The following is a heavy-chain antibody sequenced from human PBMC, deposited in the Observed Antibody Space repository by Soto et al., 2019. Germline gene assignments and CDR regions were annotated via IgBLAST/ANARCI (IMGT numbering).Heavy chain of an antibody. D-gene: IGHD3-9*01. J-gene: IGHJ4*02. Sequence: GSPEIPFSRSGFNLHWHCLHWGRQGPGKGAGWGGGIWYDGSNKYYAASVKGRFTISRDNSKNTLYLQMNSLRAEDTAVYYCARDGVAYYDILTGYPPPLALDYWGQGTLVTVSS. CDR2: IWYDGSNK. V-gene: IGHV3-33*01. CDR1: GFNLHWHC. CDR3: ARDGVAYYDILTGYPPPLALDY.